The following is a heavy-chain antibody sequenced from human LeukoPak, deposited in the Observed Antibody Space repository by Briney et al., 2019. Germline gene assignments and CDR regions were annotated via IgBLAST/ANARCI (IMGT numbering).Heavy chain of an antibody. Sequence: GGSLRLSCAASGFTFSSYGMHWVRQAPGKGLEWVAVISYDGSHKYSAASVKGRFTISRDNSKNTLYLQMNSLRTEDTAVYFCSASRPHYGDYYGLDVWGHGTTVTVSS. CDR1: GFTFSSYG. V-gene: IGHV3-30*03. J-gene: IGHJ6*02. CDR2: ISYDGSHK. D-gene: IGHD4/OR15-4a*01. CDR3: SASRPHYGDYYGLDV.